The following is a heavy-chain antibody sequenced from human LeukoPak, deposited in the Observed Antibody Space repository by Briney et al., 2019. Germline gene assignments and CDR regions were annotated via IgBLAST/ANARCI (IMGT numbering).Heavy chain of an antibody. D-gene: IGHD6-13*01. J-gene: IGHJ5*02. V-gene: IGHV5-51*01. CDR1: GYSFTSYC. CDR3: ARQASAAAGTHNWFDP. Sequence: GESLQISCQGSGYSFTSYCIGWVRQMPGKGLEWMGIIYPGDSDTTYSPSFQGQVTISADKSISTAYLQWSSLKASDTAMYYCARQASAAAGTHNWFDPWGQGTLVTVSS. CDR2: IYPGDSDT.